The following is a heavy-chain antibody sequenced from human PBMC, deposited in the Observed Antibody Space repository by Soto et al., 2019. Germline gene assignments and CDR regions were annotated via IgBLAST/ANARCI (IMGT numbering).Heavy chain of an antibody. J-gene: IGHJ4*02. V-gene: IGHV3-33*01. CDR3: ARGYPGIAAAGLDY. Sequence: QVQLVESGGGVVQPGRSLRLSCAASGFTFSSYGMHWVRQAPGKGLEWVAVIWYDGSNKYYADSVKGRFTISRDNSKNTRDLQMNRLRDEDTAVYYCARGYPGIAAAGLDYWGQGTLVTVSS. D-gene: IGHD6-13*01. CDR1: GFTFSSYG. CDR2: IWYDGSNK.